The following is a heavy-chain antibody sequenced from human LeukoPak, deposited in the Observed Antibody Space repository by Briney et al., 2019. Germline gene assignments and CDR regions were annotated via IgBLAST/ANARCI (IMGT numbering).Heavy chain of an antibody. J-gene: IGHJ4*02. CDR3: ARRYSSSWYDRDYFDY. D-gene: IGHD6-13*01. V-gene: IGHV4-30-2*03. CDR2: IYHSGST. Sequence: PSETLSLTCAVSGGSISSGGYSWSWIRQPPGKGLEWIGYIYHSGSTYYNPSLKSRVTISVDTSKNQFSLKLSSVTAADTAVYYCARRYSSSWYDRDYFDYWGQGTLVTVSS. CDR1: GGSISSGGYS.